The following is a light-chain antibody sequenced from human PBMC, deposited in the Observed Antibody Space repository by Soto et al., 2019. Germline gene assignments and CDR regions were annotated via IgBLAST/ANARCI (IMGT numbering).Light chain of an antibody. V-gene: IGKV1-39*01. J-gene: IGKJ4*01. CDR2: AAF. CDR3: QQHYSTPLA. Sequence: DIQMTHSPFSLSAPVGDRGTITCRASQSIDRDLNWYQQKPGKAPNLLIYAAFTLESGVPSRFSGSGSGTDFTLTISSLQLEDFASYYCQQHYSTPLAFGGGTKV. CDR1: QSIDRD.